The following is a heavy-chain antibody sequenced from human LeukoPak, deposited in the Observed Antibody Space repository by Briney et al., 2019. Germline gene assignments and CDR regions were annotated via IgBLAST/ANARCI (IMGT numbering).Heavy chain of an antibody. D-gene: IGHD4-23*01. V-gene: IGHV3-23*01. Sequence: GGSLRLSCAASGFTFSSHAMTWVRQAPGKGLDWVSGISGSGGSTYYADSVKGRFTNSRDNSKNALYLQMNSLRAEDTAVYYCARDLYGSNAIRFDYWGQGTLVTVSS. J-gene: IGHJ4*02. CDR2: ISGSGGST. CDR3: ARDLYGSNAIRFDY. CDR1: GFTFSSHA.